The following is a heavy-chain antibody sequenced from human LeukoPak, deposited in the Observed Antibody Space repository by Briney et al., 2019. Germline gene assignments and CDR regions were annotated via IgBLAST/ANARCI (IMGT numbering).Heavy chain of an antibody. Sequence: GGSLRLSCAASGFTFSSYSMNWVRQAPGKGMEWVSSISSSSSYIYYADSVKGRFTISRDNAKNSLYLQMNSLRAEDTAVYYCAREDGGYPDYWGQGTLVTVSS. D-gene: IGHD5-12*01. J-gene: IGHJ4*02. CDR2: ISSSSSYI. CDR1: GFTFSSYS. V-gene: IGHV3-21*01. CDR3: AREDGGYPDY.